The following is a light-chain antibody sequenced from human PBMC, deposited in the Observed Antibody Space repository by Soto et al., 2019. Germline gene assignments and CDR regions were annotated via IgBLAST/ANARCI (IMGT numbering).Light chain of an antibody. CDR2: GAS. CDR1: QRVSSNY. J-gene: IGKJ2*01. CDR3: QQYGSSLYT. Sequence: EIVLTQSPGTLSLSPGDRATLSCRASQRVSSNYLAWYQQRPGQAPRLLIYGASSRATGIPDRFSGSGSGTYFTLTINRLETEDFAVYYCQQYGSSLYTFGQGTKVEIK. V-gene: IGKV3-20*01.